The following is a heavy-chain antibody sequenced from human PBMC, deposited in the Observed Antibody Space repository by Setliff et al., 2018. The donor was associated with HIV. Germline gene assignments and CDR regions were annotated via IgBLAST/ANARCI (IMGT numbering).Heavy chain of an antibody. CDR2: IIPIFRTT. V-gene: IGHV1-69*05. Sequence: SVKVSCKASGGRFSRYAINWVRQAPGQGLEWIGGIIPIFRTTNFAQNFQGRVTFTTDESTSTAYMDLRSLISDDMAVYYCARGSTAPGFNWFDPWGREPWSPSPQ. D-gene: IGHD6-13*01. J-gene: IGHJ5*02. CDR1: GGRFSRYA. CDR3: ARGSTAPGFNWFDP.